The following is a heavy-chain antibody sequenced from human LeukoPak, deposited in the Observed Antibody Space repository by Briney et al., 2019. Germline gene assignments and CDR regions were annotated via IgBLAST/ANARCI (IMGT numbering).Heavy chain of an antibody. Sequence: SETLSLTCTVSGGSISSYYWSWIRQPPGKGLEWIGRIYTSGSTNYNPSLKSRLTISVDTSKDQFSLKLSSVTAADTAVYYCARDSQTTVLTALSLWGQGTLVTVSS. J-gene: IGHJ4*02. D-gene: IGHD4-23*01. CDR3: ARDSQTTVLTALSL. V-gene: IGHV4-4*08. CDR2: IYTSGST. CDR1: GGSISSYY.